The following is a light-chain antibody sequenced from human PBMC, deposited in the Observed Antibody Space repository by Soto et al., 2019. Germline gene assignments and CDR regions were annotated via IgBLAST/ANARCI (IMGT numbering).Light chain of an antibody. CDR2: DDN. CDR1: NIGSKS. Sequence: SYELTQPPSVSVAPGKTARITCGGNNIGSKSVHWYQQKPGQAPVVVIYDDNDRPSGIPERFSGSNFGNTATLNISRVEAGDEADYYCQVWDSSSDHRNVFGSGTQLTVL. CDR3: QVWDSSSDHRNV. V-gene: IGLV3-21*04. J-gene: IGLJ6*01.